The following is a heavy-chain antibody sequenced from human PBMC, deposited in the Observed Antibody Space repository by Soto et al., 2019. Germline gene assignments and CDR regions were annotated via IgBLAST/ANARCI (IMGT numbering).Heavy chain of an antibody. J-gene: IGHJ4*02. CDR2: ISRSGGST. V-gene: IGHV3-23*01. CDR1: GFTFSSYA. CDR3: AKFKSQAYYFDY. Sequence: GGSLRLSCAASGFTFSSYAMSWVRQAPGKGLEWVSAISRSGGSTYYADSVKGRFTISRDNSKNTLYLQMNSLRAEDTAVYYCAKFKSQAYYFDYWGKGTLVTVSS.